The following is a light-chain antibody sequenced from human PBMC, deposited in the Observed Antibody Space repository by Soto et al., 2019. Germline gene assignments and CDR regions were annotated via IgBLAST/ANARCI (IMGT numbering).Light chain of an antibody. CDR2: DAS. CDR3: QQYNGYSTWT. J-gene: IGKJ1*01. V-gene: IGKV1-5*01. Sequence: DIQMTQSPSTLSASVGDRVTITCRASQSISRWLAWYQQKPGKAPKVLIWDASSLQRGVPSRFSGSGSGTEFTLTITSLQPDDFATYYCQQYNGYSTWTFGQGTKVEIK. CDR1: QSISRW.